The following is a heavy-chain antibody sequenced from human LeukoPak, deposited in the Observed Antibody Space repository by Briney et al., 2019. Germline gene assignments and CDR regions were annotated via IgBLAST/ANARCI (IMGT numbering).Heavy chain of an antibody. CDR3: ARDARSGSLSQFDY. Sequence: SETLSLTCTVSGGSISSYYWSWIRQPPGKGLEWIGYIYYSGSTNYNPSLKSRVTISVDTSKNQFSLKLSSVTAADTAVYYCARDARSGSLSQFDYWGQGTLVTVSS. V-gene: IGHV4-59*01. D-gene: IGHD3-10*01. J-gene: IGHJ4*02. CDR2: IYYSGST. CDR1: GGSISSYY.